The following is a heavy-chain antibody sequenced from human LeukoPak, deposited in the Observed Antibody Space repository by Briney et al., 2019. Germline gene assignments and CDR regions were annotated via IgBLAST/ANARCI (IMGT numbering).Heavy chain of an antibody. CDR1: GVSISSGGYY. Sequence: SETLSLTCTVSGVSISSGGYYWSWLRQHPGKGLEWIGYIYYSGNTYYTPSLKSRVTMSVDTSKNQFSLNLSSVTAADTAVYYCARRLPSIAALDYWGQGILVTVSS. CDR3: ARRLPSIAALDY. V-gene: IGHV4-31*03. CDR2: IYYSGNT. J-gene: IGHJ4*02. D-gene: IGHD2-15*01.